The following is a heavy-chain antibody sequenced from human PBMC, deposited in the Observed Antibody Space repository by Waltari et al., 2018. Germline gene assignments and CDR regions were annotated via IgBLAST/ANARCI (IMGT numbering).Heavy chain of an antibody. J-gene: IGHJ4*02. V-gene: IGHV4-39*01. CDR2: IYYRGST. CDR3: ARLAAARLDY. CDR1: GGSISSSSYY. Sequence: QLQLQESGPGLVKPSETLSLTYTVSGGSISSSSYYWGWIPQPPGKGLEWIGSIYYRGSTYYNPSLKSRVTISVDTSKNQFSLKLSSVTAADTAVYYCARLAAARLDYWGQGTLVTVSS. D-gene: IGHD6-6*01.